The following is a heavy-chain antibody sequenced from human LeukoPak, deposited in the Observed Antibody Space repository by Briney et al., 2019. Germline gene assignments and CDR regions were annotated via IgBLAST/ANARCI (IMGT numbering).Heavy chain of an antibody. V-gene: IGHV7-4-1*01. CDR3: ARGGHDPGGYYRYYFDY. CDR2: INTHTGNP. J-gene: IGHJ4*02. Sequence: ASVKVSCKTSGYTFSSNAMNWVRQAPGQGLQWMGWINTHTGNPTYAQGFTGRFVFSLDTSISTAYLQIYNLEAEDTAVYYCARGGHDPGGYYRYYFDYWGQGSLVTVSS. CDR1: GYTFSSNA. D-gene: IGHD3-22*01.